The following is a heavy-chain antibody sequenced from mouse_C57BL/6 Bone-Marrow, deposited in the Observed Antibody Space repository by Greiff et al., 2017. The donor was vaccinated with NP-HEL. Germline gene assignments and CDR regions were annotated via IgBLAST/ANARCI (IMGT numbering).Heavy chain of an antibody. CDR3: AREGSYDYLFDY. CDR2: IYPSDSET. CDR1: GYTFTGYW. Sequence: QVQLQQPGAELVRPGSSVKLSCKASGYTFTGYWMDWVKQRPGQGLEWIGNIYPSDSETHYNQKFKDKATLTVDKSSSTAYMQLSSLTSEDSAVYYCAREGSYDYLFDYWGQGTTLTVSS. J-gene: IGHJ2*01. V-gene: IGHV1-61*01. D-gene: IGHD2-4*01.